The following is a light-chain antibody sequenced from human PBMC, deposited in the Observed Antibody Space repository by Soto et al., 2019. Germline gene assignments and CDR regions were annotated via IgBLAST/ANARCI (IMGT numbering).Light chain of an antibody. Sequence: QSALTQPASVSGSPGQAITISCTGTSSDVGSYNLVSWYHQHPGKAPKLMIYEGSTRPSGVSNRCSGSKSGNTSSLTISGLQAEDEADYYCCSYAGSSTYVVFGGGTQLTVL. V-gene: IGLV2-23*01. CDR2: EGS. J-gene: IGLJ2*01. CDR1: SSDVGSYNL. CDR3: CSYAGSSTYVV.